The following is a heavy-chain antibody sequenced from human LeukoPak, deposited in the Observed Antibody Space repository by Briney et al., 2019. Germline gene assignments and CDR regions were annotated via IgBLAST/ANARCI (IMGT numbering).Heavy chain of an antibody. CDR2: IIPIFGRT. J-gene: IGHJ3*02. CDR3: ARGGCGSCYRPSDAFDI. D-gene: IGHD2-15*01. Sequence: SVKVSRQASGGTFSSYPISWVRPAPGQGLEWMGGIIPIFGRTNYAQKFQGRVTITADESTSTAYMELSSLRSDDAAVYYCARGGCGSCYRPSDAFDIWGQGTMVTVSS. CDR1: GGTFSSYP. V-gene: IGHV1-69*01.